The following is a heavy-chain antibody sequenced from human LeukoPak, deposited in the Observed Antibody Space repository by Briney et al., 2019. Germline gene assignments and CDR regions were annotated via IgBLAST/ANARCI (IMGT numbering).Heavy chain of an antibody. D-gene: IGHD3-10*01. V-gene: IGHV3-9*01. CDR3: AKGHGSGSYYFDY. J-gene: IGHJ4*02. Sequence: GGSLRLSCAASGFTFDDYAMQWVRQAPGKGLEWGSGISWNSGNIGYADSVKGRFTIARDNAKNSLDLQMNSLRSEDTALYYCAKGHGSGSYYFDYWGQGPLVTVSS. CDR2: ISWNSGNI. CDR1: GFTFDDYA.